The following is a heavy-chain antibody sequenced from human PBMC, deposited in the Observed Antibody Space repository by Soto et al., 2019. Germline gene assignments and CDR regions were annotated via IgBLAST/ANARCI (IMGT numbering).Heavy chain of an antibody. J-gene: IGHJ5*02. Sequence: QLQLQESCPGLVKPSHTLSLTCTVSGASMNSAAYYWSLVRQPPGKGLELIGYIYHNGRTYNNPSLWSRVTMSLATSKNQFSLKLNSVSAADTAVYYCARVSATGTSWFDPWGQGTLVTVSS. CDR2: IYHNGRT. CDR1: GASMNSAAYY. CDR3: ARVSATGTSWFDP. V-gene: IGHV4-31*03. D-gene: IGHD6-13*01.